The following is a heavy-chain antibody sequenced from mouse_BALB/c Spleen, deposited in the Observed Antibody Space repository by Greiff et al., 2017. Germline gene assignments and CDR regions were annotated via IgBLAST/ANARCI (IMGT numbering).Heavy chain of an antibody. Sequence: EVMLVESGGGLVKPGGSLKLSCAASGFTFSSYAMSWVRQTPEKRLEWVASISSGGSTYYPDSVKGRFTISRDNARNILYLQMSSLRSEDTAMYYCARADGYYDYFDYWGQGTTLTVSS. D-gene: IGHD2-3*01. CDR3: ARADGYYDYFDY. V-gene: IGHV5-6-5*01. J-gene: IGHJ2*01. CDR1: GFTFSSYA. CDR2: ISSGGST.